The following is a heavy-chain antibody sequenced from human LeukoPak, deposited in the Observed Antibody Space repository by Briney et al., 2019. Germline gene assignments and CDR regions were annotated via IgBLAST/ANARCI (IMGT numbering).Heavy chain of an antibody. CDR3: ARFDYSGNYYSRLVYYYHMDV. J-gene: IGHJ6*03. Sequence: GASVKVSCKASGYTFTNYGINWVRQAPGHGLEWMGWISVYSCNTNYAQKPQGRVTMTTETSTNTAYMELRSLISDDTAVYYCARFDYSGNYYSRLVYYYHMDVWGKGTTVTVSS. CDR2: ISVYSCNT. CDR1: GYTFTNYG. D-gene: IGHD3-10*01. V-gene: IGHV1-18*01.